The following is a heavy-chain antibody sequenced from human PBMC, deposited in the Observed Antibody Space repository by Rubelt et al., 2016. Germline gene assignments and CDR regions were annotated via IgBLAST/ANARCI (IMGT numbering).Heavy chain of an antibody. D-gene: IGHD6-13*01. CDR1: GYTFTSYA. J-gene: IGHJ4*02. CDR2: INTNTGNP. Sequence: QVQLVQSGSELKKPGASVKVSCKASGYTFTSYAMNWVRQAPGQGLEWMGWINTNTGNPTYAQGFTGRFGVSLETSVSTAYLKISSLRAEDTAVYYCARVIAAAGRDGNYFDYWGQGTLVTVSS. CDR3: ARVIAAAGRDGNYFDY. V-gene: IGHV7-4-1*02.